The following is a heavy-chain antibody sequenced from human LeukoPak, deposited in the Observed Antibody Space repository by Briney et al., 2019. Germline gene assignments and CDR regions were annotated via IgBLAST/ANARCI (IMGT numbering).Heavy chain of an antibody. CDR2: IIPIFGTA. CDR3: ASDYRHNYYDSSGPSAF. Sequence: GASVTVSCKASVGTFISYAISWVRQAPGQGLEWMGGIIPIFGTANYAQKFQGRVTITADESTSTAYMELSSLRSEDTAVYYCASDYRHNYYDSSGPSAFWGQGTLVTVSS. CDR1: VGTFISYA. D-gene: IGHD3-22*01. J-gene: IGHJ4*02. V-gene: IGHV1-69*13.